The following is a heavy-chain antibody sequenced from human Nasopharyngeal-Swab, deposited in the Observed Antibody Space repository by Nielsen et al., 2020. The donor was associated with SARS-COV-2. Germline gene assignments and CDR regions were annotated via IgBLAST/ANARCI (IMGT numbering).Heavy chain of an antibody. J-gene: IGHJ6*02. V-gene: IGHV3-30-3*01. D-gene: IGHD5-12*01. CDR1: GFTFSSYA. CDR2: ISYDGSNK. CDR3: AREGVGWLRLESYYGMDV. Sequence: GESLKISCAASGFTFSSYAMHWVRQAPGKGLEWVAVISYDGSNKYYADSVKGRFTISRDNSKNTLYLQMNSLRAEDTAVYYCAREGVGWLRLESYYGMDVWGQGTTATVSS.